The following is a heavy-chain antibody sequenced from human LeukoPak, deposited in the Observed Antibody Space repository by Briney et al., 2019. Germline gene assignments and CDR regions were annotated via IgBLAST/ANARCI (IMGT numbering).Heavy chain of an antibody. J-gene: IGHJ4*02. CDR3: AKDLMVRGALAGLGFDS. Sequence: GGSLRLSCAASGFTFDDYGMHWVRQAPGKGLEWVSGISWNRGSIVYADSVKGRFTISRDKAKKSLYLQINSLSAEDTALYYCAKDLMVRGALAGLGFDSWGQGTLLTVSS. D-gene: IGHD3-10*01. CDR2: ISWNRGSI. CDR1: GFTFDDYG. V-gene: IGHV3-9*01.